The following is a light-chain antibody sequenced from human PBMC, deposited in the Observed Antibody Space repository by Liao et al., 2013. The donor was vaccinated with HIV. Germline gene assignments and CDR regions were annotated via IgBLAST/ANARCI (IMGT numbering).Light chain of an antibody. CDR1: GLGGKS. Sequence: SYVLTQPPSVSVAPGKTADITCGGDGLGGKSVNWYQQKPGQAPVLVMYYDKNRPSGIPERFSGSNSGNTATLTISRVEAGDEADYYCQVWDTSSEQYVFGTGTKVTVL. J-gene: IGLJ1*01. V-gene: IGLV3-21*04. CDR2: YDK. CDR3: QVWDTSSEQYV.